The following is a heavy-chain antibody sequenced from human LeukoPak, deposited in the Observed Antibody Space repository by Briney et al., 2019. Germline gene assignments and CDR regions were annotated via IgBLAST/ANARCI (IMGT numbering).Heavy chain of an antibody. V-gene: IGHV3-23*01. Sequence: PGGSLRLSCAASGFIFRSYAMSWVRQAPGEGLEWVSVVTGSGGSTSYADSVKGRFTISRDNSINTLYLQMNSLRAEDTAVYYCAKDRPDRNHYRDYHFDYWGQGTLVTVSS. D-gene: IGHD4-17*01. CDR2: VTGSGGST. CDR3: AKDRPDRNHYRDYHFDY. J-gene: IGHJ4*02. CDR1: GFIFRSYA.